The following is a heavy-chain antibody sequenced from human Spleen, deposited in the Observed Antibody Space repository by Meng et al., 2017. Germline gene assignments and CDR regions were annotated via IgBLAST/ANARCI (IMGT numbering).Heavy chain of an antibody. J-gene: IGHJ6*02. Sequence: SQTLSLTCAVYGGSFSAYYWTWIRQPPGMGLEWFGEINHSGRTNYNPSLKSRVTISVDTSKKHFSLKLSSVTAADTAVYYCARVRPRAYYYYGMDVWGQGTTVTVSS. V-gene: IGHV4-34*01. CDR3: ARVRPRAYYYYGMDV. CDR1: GGSFSAYY. CDR2: INHSGRT.